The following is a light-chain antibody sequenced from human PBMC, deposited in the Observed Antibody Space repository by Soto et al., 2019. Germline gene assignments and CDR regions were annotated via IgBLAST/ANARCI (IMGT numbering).Light chain of an antibody. J-gene: IGLJ1*01. V-gene: IGLV2-14*03. CDR2: AVS. CDR1: SSDIGGFYH. Sequence: QSVLTQPASVSYSPGQSITISCIGTSSDIGGFYHVSWHQQHPGKAPKLIIYAVSNRPSGVSNRFSGSKTGNTASLIISGLQAEDEADYYCSSYTSSSSYVFGSGTKVTVL. CDR3: SSYTSSSSYV.